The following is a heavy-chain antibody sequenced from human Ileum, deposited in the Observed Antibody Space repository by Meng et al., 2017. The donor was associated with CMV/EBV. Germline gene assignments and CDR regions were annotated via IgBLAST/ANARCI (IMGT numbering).Heavy chain of an antibody. Sequence: SCAASRFPFRHSPVHWLRQAPGKVLGWVAVISYDGSNQSSAAAVKGRFTISRDNSEITLYVQMNSLRPGDTAVYYCATSGSWNSWFDPWGQGTLVTVSS. D-gene: IGHD6-13*01. V-gene: IGHV3-30*04. CDR2: ISYDGSNQ. CDR1: RFPFRHSP. J-gene: IGHJ5*02. CDR3: ATSGSWNSWFDP.